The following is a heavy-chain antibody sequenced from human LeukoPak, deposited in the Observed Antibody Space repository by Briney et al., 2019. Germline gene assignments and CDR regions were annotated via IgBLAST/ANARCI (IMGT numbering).Heavy chain of an antibody. V-gene: IGHV3-73*01. CDR3: TRFQPRSGYSGYDSS. J-gene: IGHJ5*02. CDR1: GFTFSGSA. Sequence: GGSLRLSCAASGFTFSGSAMHWVRQASGKGLEWVGRIRSKANSYATAYAASVKGRFTISRDDSKNTAYLQMNSLKTEDTAVYYCTRFQPRSGYSGYDSSWGQGTLVTVSS. D-gene: IGHD5-12*01. CDR2: IRSKANSYAT.